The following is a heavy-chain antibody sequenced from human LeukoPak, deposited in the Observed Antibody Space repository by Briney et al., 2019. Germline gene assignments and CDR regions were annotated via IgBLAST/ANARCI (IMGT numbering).Heavy chain of an antibody. CDR2: IYYSGST. CDR1: GGSISSYY. V-gene: IGHV4-59*01. D-gene: IGHD3-10*01. CDR3: ARGAGSHEYYCDY. J-gene: IGHJ4*02. Sequence: PSETLSLTCTVSGGSISSYYRSWIRQPPGKGLEWIGYIYYSGSTNYNPSLKSRVTISVDTSKNQFSLKLSSVSSADTAVYYCARGAGSHEYYCDYWGQGTLVSVSS.